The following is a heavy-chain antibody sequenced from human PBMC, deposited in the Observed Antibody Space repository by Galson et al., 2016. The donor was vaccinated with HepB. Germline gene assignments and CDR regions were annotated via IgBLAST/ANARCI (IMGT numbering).Heavy chain of an antibody. CDR1: GDSITGTYYY. D-gene: IGHD3-3*01. Sequence: TLSLTCDVSGDSITGTYYYWSWIRQPAGRGLEWIGRADVLGGANYSPSLKNRVTILVDTSKNQFSRKLTSVTAADTAVYYCARDTRSALDVWGKGTTVRVSA. CDR3: ARDTRSALDV. J-gene: IGHJ6*04. CDR2: ADVLGGA. V-gene: IGHV4-61*02.